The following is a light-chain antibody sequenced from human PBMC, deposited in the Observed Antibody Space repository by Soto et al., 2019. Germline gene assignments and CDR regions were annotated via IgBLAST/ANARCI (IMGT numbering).Light chain of an antibody. V-gene: IGKV1-13*02. J-gene: IGKJ2*01. CDR1: QGIASG. CDR3: QQVNSYPFT. Sequence: AIQLTQSPSSLAASTGDRVTITCRASQGIASGLAWYQQKPGKAPKLLIQDAFSLESGVPSRFSGSGSGTDFTLTISSLQPEDFATYHCQQVNSYPFTFGGGTKLEI. CDR2: DAF.